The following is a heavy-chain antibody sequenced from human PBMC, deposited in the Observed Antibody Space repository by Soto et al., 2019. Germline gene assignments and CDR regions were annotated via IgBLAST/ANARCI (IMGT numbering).Heavy chain of an antibody. CDR1: GYTFTSYG. Sequence: VASVKVSCKASGYTFTSYGISRVRQAPGQGLEWMGWISAYNGNTNYAQKLQGRVTMTTDTSTSTAYMELRSLRSDDTAVYYCARDKITGLFDYWGQGTLVTVSS. J-gene: IGHJ4*02. D-gene: IGHD2-8*02. CDR2: ISAYNGNT. CDR3: ARDKITGLFDY. V-gene: IGHV1-18*01.